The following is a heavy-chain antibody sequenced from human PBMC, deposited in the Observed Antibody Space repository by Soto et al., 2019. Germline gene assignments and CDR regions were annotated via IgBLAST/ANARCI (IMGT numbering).Heavy chain of an antibody. CDR1: GGPLSSFA. J-gene: IGHJ6*02. V-gene: IGHV1-69*04. CDR2: FIPVVAMA. CDR3: ADGLDNYFYDGMDV. Sequence: QVQLVQSGSEVRKPGSSVKVSCKTSGGPLSSFAISWVRQAPGQGLEWVGTFIPVVAMAKYGQNFQGRATSTADQAPNTMFMELGRLRFEDTAMYYWADGLDNYFYDGMDVWGQGTTVTVSS.